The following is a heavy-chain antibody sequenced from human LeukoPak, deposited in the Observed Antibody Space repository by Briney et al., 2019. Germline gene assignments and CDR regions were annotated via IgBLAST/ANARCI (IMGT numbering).Heavy chain of an antibody. J-gene: IGHJ6*02. CDR3: AHLVWEYVGGLDV. V-gene: IGHV3-11*01. CDR1: GFTFSDYY. D-gene: IGHD1-26*01. CDR2: ISSSGSTI. Sequence: GGSLRLSCAASGFTFSDYYMSWIRQAPGKGLEWVSYISSSGSTIYYADSVNGRFTISRDNSKNTLFLQMHSLRVEDTAVYYCAHLVWEYVGGLDVWGQGTTVTVSS.